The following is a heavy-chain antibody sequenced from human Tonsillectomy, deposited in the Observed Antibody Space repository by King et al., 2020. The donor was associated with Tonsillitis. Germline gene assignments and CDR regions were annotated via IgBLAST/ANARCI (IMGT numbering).Heavy chain of an antibody. Sequence: VQLVESGAEVKKPGASVKVSCKTSGYTVSGYYFHWVRQAPGQGLEWMGWIHPNTGDTSYAQKFKGRVTLTKDTSITTVYMDLTGLKSDDTAVYYCASAPPYTHYFDFWGQGTLVTVAS. CDR2: IHPNTGDT. D-gene: IGHD4-11*01. CDR1: GYTVSGYY. V-gene: IGHV1-2*02. J-gene: IGHJ4*02. CDR3: ASAPPYTHYFDF.